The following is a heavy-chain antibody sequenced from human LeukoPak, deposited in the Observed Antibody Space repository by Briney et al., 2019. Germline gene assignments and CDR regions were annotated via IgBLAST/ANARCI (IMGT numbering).Heavy chain of an antibody. J-gene: IGHJ3*02. CDR1: GGSISSYY. V-gene: IGHV4-59*01. D-gene: IGHD3-3*01. CDR2: IYYSGST. Sequence: SETLSLTCTGSGGSISSYYWSWIRQPPGKGLEWIGYIYYSGSTNYNPSLKSRVTISVDTSKNQFSLKLSSVTAAYTAVYYCARESTRITIFGVVIPDAFDIWGQGTMVTVSS. CDR3: ARESTRITIFGVVIPDAFDI.